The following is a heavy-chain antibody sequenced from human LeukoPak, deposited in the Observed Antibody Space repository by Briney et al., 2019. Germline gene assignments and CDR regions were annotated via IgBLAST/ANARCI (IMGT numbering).Heavy chain of an antibody. Sequence: ASVKVSCKASGGTFSSHSFNWVRQAPGQGLEWMGGIIPMSSTTKYAQNFQGRVTITADESTSTAFMELSSLRPEDTAVYYCARPRTYYDSWSGYPPFDYWGQETLVTVFS. J-gene: IGHJ4*02. CDR2: IIPMSSTT. CDR1: GGTFSSHS. D-gene: IGHD3-3*01. V-gene: IGHV1-69*13. CDR3: ARPRTYYDSWSGYPPFDY.